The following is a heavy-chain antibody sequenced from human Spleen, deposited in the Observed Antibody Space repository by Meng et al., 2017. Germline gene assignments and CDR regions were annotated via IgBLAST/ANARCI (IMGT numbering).Heavy chain of an antibody. CDR2: INPKSGDT. D-gene: IGHD3-10*01. J-gene: IGHJ5*02. CDR3: TTSRDNYYGSGSRFDP. CDR1: GYTFPDYW. Sequence: ASVKVSCKASGYTFPDYWLHWVRRAPGQGLEWMGRINPKSGDTHYAQRFQGRVTMTGDTSISTAYMELSGLRSEDAAVYYCTTSRDNYYGSGSRFDPWGQGTLVTVSS. V-gene: IGHV1-2*06.